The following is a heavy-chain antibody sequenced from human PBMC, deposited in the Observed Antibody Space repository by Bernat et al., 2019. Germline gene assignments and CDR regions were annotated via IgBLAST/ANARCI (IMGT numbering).Heavy chain of an antibody. J-gene: IGHJ4*02. CDR3: ARDREGDSSGWGGECDY. V-gene: IGHV3-30-3*01. CDR1: GFTFSSYA. D-gene: IGHD6-19*01. CDR2: ISYDGSNK. Sequence: QVQLVESGGGVVQPGRSLRLSCAASGFTFSSYAMHWVRQAPGKGLEWVAVISYDGSNKYYADSVKGRFTISRDNSKNTLYLQMNSLRAEDTAVYYCARDREGDSSGWGGECDYWGQGTLVTVSS.